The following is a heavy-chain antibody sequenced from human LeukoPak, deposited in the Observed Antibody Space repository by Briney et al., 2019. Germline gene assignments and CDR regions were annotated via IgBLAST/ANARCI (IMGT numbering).Heavy chain of an antibody. J-gene: IGHJ3*02. CDR2: ISGSGGST. V-gene: IGHV3-23*01. Sequence: GGSLRLSCAASGFTFSSYAMSWVRQAPGKGLEWVSAISGSGGSTYYADSVKGRFTISRDNSKNTLYLQMNSLRAEDTAVYYCARDSDYYDSSGYAFDIWGQGTMVTVSS. D-gene: IGHD3-22*01. CDR1: GFTFSSYA. CDR3: ARDSDYYDSSGYAFDI.